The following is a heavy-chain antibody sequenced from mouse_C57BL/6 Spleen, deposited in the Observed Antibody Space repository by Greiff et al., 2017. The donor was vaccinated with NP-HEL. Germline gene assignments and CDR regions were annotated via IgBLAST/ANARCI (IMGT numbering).Heavy chain of an antibody. J-gene: IGHJ4*01. Sequence: QVQLKQSGAELVKPGASVTLSCKASGYTFTDYEMHWVKQTPVHGLEWIGAIDPETGGTAYNQKFKGKATLTADKSSSTAYMELSSLTSEDSAVSDCQIPCSAMDYWGQGTSVTVSS. CDR2: IDPETGGT. D-gene: IGHD5-1-1*01. CDR3: QIPCSAMDY. V-gene: IGHV1-15*01. CDR1: GYTFTDYE.